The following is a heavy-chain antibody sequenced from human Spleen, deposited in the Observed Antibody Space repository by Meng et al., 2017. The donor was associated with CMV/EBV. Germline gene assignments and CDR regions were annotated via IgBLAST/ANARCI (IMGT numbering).Heavy chain of an antibody. CDR3: VVERRNDFWNSGGLAY. CDR1: GDTLTEFS. D-gene: IGHD3-3*01. Sequence: ASVKVSCKVCGDTLTEFSIHWVRQAPGKGLEWMGGFDPEDDERIYAQKFQGRVTMTEDTSTDTAYMELSSLRSEDTAVYYCVVERRNDFWNSGGLAYWGQGTLVTVSS. V-gene: IGHV1-24*01. J-gene: IGHJ4*02. CDR2: FDPEDDER.